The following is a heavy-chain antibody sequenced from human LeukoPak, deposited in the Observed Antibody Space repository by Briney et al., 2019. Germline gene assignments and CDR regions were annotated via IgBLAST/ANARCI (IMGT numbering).Heavy chain of an antibody. V-gene: IGHV1-18*01. J-gene: IGHJ3*02. D-gene: IGHD2-2*01. CDR2: ISAYNGNT. Sequence: ASVKVSCKASGYTFTSYGISWVRQAPGQGLEWMGWISAYNGNTNYAQKLQGRVTMTTDTSTSTAYMELRSLRSDDTAVYYCAGDSYCSSTSCYRAFDIWGQGTMVTVSS. CDR3: AGDSYCSSTSCYRAFDI. CDR1: GYTFTSYG.